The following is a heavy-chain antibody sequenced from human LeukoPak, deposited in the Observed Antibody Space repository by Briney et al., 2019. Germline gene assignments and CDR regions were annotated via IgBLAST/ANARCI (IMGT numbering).Heavy chain of an antibody. D-gene: IGHD3-9*01. Sequence: TETLSLTCSVSGGSLSNSMYSWGSIRQPPGKGLEWLGSIYYSGSTYYNPSLKSRVTISVDTSKNQFCLKLSAVTAADTAVYYCARHGASGVRGGIDIWGQGTLVTVST. J-gene: IGHJ4*02. CDR1: GGSLSNSMYS. CDR2: IYYSGST. V-gene: IGHV4-39*01. CDR3: ARHGASGVRGGIDI.